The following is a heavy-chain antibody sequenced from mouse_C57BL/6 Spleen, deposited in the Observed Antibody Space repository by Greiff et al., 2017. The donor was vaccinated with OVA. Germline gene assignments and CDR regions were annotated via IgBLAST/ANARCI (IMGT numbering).Heavy chain of an antibody. Sequence: VQLQQPGAELVKPGASVKMSCKASGYTFTSYWITWVKQRPGQGLEWIGDIYPGSGSTNYNEKFKSKATLTVDTSSSTAYMQLSSLTSEDSAVYYCARSEITTAGGEYYFDYWGQGTTLTVSS. CDR2: IYPGSGST. D-gene: IGHD1-2*01. CDR1: GYTFTSYW. CDR3: ARSEITTAGGEYYFDY. V-gene: IGHV1-55*01. J-gene: IGHJ2*01.